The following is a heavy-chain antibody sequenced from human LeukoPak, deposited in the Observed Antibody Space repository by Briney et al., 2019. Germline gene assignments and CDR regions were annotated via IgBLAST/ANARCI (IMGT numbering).Heavy chain of an antibody. J-gene: IGHJ4*02. V-gene: IGHV4-34*01. D-gene: IGHD6-19*01. Sequence: SETLSLTCGVYGGSFSGYYWSWIRQPPGKGLEWIGEINHSGSTNYNPSLKSRVTISVDTSKNQFSLKLSSVTAADTAVYYCARRDSSGWSCFDYWGQGTLVTASS. CDR1: GGSFSGYY. CDR2: INHSGST. CDR3: ARRDSSGWSCFDY.